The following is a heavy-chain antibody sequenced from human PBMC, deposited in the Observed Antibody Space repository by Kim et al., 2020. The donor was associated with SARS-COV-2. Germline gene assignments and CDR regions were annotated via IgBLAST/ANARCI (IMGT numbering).Heavy chain of an antibody. J-gene: IGHJ3*02. V-gene: IGHV1-46*01. D-gene: IGHD3-22*01. CDR3: ARHSYCYDSSGYHITGAFDT. CDR1: GYTFTSYY. Sequence: ASVKVSCKASGYTFTSYYMRWVRQAPGQGLEWMGVINPIFGSTSYAQKFQGRVTITRDTSTSTVYMELSSLRSEDTAVYYCARHSYCYDSSGYHITGAFDTWGQGTMVTVSS. CDR2: INPIFGST.